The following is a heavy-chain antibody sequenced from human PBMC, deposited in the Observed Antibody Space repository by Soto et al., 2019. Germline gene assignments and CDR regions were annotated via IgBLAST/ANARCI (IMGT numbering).Heavy chain of an antibody. D-gene: IGHD3-22*01. Sequence: QVQLVQSVAEVKKPGSSVKVSCKASGDSFSSYAISWVRQAPGHGLEWMGRIIPIFGTANYAQRVQGRVTITADESTSTVNMELSSLRSEDTAVYYCATRGNYYESRALAFWGQGTLVTVSS. CDR3: ATRGNYYESRALAF. CDR2: IIPIFGTA. V-gene: IGHV1-69*01. J-gene: IGHJ4*02. CDR1: GDSFSSYA.